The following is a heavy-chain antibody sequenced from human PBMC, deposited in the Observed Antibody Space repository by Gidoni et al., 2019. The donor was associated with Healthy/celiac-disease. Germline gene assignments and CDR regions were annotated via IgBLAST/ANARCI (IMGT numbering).Heavy chain of an antibody. D-gene: IGHD3-22*01. V-gene: IGHV3-48*01. CDR2: ISSSSSTI. Sequence: EVQLVESGGGLVQPGGSLRLSCAASGFTFSSYSMNWVRQAPGKGLEWVSYISSSSSTIDYADSVKGRFTISRDNAKNSLYLQMNSLRAEDTAVYYCARDYYDSSGYYYSFDYWGQGTLVTVSS. J-gene: IGHJ4*02. CDR1: GFTFSSYS. CDR3: ARDYYDSSGYYYSFDY.